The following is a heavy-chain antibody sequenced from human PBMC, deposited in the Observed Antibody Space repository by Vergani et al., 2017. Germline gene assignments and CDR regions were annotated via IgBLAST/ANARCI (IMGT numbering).Heavy chain of an antibody. V-gene: IGHV1-58*02. CDR1: GFTFTSSA. J-gene: IGHJ4*02. D-gene: IGHD6-13*01. Sequence: QMQLVQSGPEVKKPGTSVKVSCKASGFTFTSSAMQWVRQARGQRLEWIGWIVVGSGNTNYAQKFQERVTITRDMSTSTAYMELSSLRSEDTAVYYCASRIAAAGTAGVHDYWGQGTLVTVSS. CDR3: ASRIAAAGTAGVHDY. CDR2: IVVGSGNT.